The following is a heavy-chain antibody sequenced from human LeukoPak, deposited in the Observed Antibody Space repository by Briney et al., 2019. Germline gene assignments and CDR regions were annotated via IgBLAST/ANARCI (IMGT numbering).Heavy chain of an antibody. CDR1: GYTFTSYY. J-gene: IGHJ3*02. D-gene: IGHD3-22*01. V-gene: IGHV1-46*01. CDR2: INPTGGST. CDR3: ARDLGTYYYDSSGYHHDAFDI. Sequence: ASVKVSCKASGYTFTSYYMHWVRQAPGQGREWMGIINPTGGSTSYAQKFQGRVTMTRATSTTTVYMELTGLRPEDPAVYYCARDLGTYYYDSSGYHHDAFDIWGQGTMVTVSS.